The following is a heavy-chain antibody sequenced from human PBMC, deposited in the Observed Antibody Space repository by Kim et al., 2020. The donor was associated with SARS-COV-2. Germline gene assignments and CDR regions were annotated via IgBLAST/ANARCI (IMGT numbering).Heavy chain of an antibody. J-gene: IGHJ4*02. Sequence: SETLSLTCTVSGYSISSGYYWGWIRQPPGKGLEWIGSIYHSGSTYYNPSLKSRVTISVDTSKNQFSLKLSSVTAADTAVYYCARQGPFFDYWGQGTLVTVSS. CDR2: IYHSGST. CDR3: ARQGPFFDY. V-gene: IGHV4-38-2*02. CDR1: GYSISSGYY.